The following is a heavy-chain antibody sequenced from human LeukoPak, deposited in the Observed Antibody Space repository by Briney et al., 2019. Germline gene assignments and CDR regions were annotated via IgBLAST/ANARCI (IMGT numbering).Heavy chain of an antibody. V-gene: IGHV1-69*05. Sequence: ASVKVSCKASGGTFSSYAISWVRQAPGQGLEWMGRIIPIFGTANYAQKFKGRVTITTDESTSTACMELSSLRSEDTAVYYCARRPLRGGNPWWYFDLWGRGTLVTVSS. CDR3: ARRPLRGGNPWWYFDL. CDR2: IIPIFGTA. CDR1: GGTFSSYA. J-gene: IGHJ2*01. D-gene: IGHD4-23*01.